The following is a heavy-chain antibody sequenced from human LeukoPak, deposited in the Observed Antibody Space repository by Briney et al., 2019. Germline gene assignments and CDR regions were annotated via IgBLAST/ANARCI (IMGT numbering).Heavy chain of an antibody. Sequence: PSETLSLTCTVSGGSVSSGSYYWSWIRQPPGKGLEWSGYIYYSGSTNYNPSLKSRVTISVDTSKNQFSLKLSSVTAADTAVYYCARAWELLYAFDIWGQGTMVTVSS. D-gene: IGHD1-26*01. CDR3: ARAWELLYAFDI. J-gene: IGHJ3*02. CDR2: IYYSGST. V-gene: IGHV4-61*01. CDR1: GGSVSSGSYY.